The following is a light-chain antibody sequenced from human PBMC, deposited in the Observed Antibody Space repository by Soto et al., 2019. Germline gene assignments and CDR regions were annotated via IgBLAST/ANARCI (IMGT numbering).Light chain of an antibody. V-gene: IGKV1-5*01. CDR1: QTIFNW. J-gene: IGKJ1*01. CDR3: QQYNSYPWT. CDR2: DAS. Sequence: DIQMTQSPSTQSASVGDRVTITCRASQTIFNWLAWYQRKPGRAPNLLIYDASSLQSGVPPTFSGSGSGTEFTLTISSLQPGDFATYYCQQYNSYPWTFGQGTKVDIK.